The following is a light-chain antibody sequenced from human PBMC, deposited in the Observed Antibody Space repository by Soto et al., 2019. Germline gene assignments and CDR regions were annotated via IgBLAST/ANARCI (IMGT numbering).Light chain of an antibody. CDR2: ATS. CDR1: QSLSNRY. Sequence: EILLTQSPGTLSLSPGKRAILSCRASQSLSNRYLAWYQQMPGRAPRLLIHATSSRAAGIPDRFSGSGSGTDFTLTINRLEPEDFAVYYCHHYDNSPPFPFGPGTRVDI. CDR3: HHYDNSPPFP. J-gene: IGKJ3*01. V-gene: IGKV3-20*01.